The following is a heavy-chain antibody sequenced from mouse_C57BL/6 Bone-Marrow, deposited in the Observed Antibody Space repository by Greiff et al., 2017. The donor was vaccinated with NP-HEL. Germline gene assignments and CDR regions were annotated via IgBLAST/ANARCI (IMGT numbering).Heavy chain of an antibody. J-gene: IGHJ2*01. CDR2: IYPGDGDT. D-gene: IGHD1-1*01. V-gene: IGHV1-82*01. CDR1: GYAFSSSW. CDR3: ASYYCGGDY. Sequence: VKLMESGPELVKPGASVKISCKASGYAFSSSWMNWVKQRPGKGLEWIGRIYPGDGDTNYNGKFKGKATLTADKSSSTAYMQLSSLTSEDSAVYYCASYYCGGDYWGQGTTLTVSS.